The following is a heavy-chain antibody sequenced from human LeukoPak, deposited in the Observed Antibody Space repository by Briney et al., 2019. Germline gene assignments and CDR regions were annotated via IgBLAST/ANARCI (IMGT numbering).Heavy chain of an antibody. Sequence: GGSLRLSCAASGFTFSSYEMNWVRQAPGKGLEWVSYISSSGSTTYYADSVKGRFTISRDNAKNSLYLQMSSLRAEDTAIYYCARKISGNCYEWIDYWGQGTLVTVSS. D-gene: IGHD1-26*01. J-gene: IGHJ4*02. CDR1: GFTFSSYE. CDR2: ISSSGSTT. V-gene: IGHV3-48*03. CDR3: ARKISGNCYEWIDY.